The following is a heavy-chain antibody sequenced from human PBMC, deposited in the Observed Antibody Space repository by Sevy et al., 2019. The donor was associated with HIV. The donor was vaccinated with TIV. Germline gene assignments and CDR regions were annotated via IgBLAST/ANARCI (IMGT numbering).Heavy chain of an antibody. D-gene: IGHD1-26*01. CDR3: VKDTRTYSGSYYLDY. J-gene: IGHJ4*02. V-gene: IGHV3-9*01. CDR2: ISWNSNTI. CDR1: GFSFEDYA. Sequence: GRSLRLSCAASGFSFEDYAMHWVRQVPGKGLEWVSSISWNSNTIDYADSVKGRFTISRDNAKNSLYLQMNSLRNGDTALYYCVKDTRTYSGSYYLDYWGQGTLVTVSS.